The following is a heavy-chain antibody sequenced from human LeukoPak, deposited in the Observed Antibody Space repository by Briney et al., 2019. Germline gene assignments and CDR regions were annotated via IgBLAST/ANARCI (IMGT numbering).Heavy chain of an antibody. CDR1: GGSISSYY. V-gene: IGHV4-59*08. CDR2: ISDIGSI. D-gene: IGHD6-25*01. Sequence: SETLSLTCTVSGGSISSYYWSWIRQPPGKGLEWIAYISDIGSINYDPSLKSRVTISLDTSKNQFSLKLSSVTAADTAVYYCARAAQKYYFDYWGQGTLVTVSS. J-gene: IGHJ4*02. CDR3: ARAAQKYYFDY.